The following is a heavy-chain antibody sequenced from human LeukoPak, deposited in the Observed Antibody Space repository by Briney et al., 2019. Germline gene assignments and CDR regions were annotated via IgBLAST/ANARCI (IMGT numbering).Heavy chain of an antibody. V-gene: IGHV5-51*01. CDR1: GYSFPSYW. Sequence: GESLQVSCKGSGYSFPSYWIGWVRQMPGKGLEWMGILYPGDSDTRYSPSFQGQVTISADKSIRTAYLQWSSLKASDTAMYYCARHVTALWSGSNYYYYYYMDVWGKGTTVTVSS. CDR2: LYPGDSDT. CDR3: ARHVTALWSGSNYYYYYYMDV. J-gene: IGHJ6*03. D-gene: IGHD3-3*01.